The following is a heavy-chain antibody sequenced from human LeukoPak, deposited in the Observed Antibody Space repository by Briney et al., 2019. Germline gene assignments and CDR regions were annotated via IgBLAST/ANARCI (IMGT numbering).Heavy chain of an antibody. CDR1: GGSISTYY. CDR2: FYYTGST. J-gene: IGHJ4*02. D-gene: IGHD4-23*01. V-gene: IGHV4-59*01. CDR3: ARGGNALDY. Sequence: RPSETLSLTCTVSGGSISTYYWSWIRQPPGKGLDWIGSFYYTGSTNYNPSLRSRVTISLDTSKNQISPRLSSVTAADTAVYYCARGGNALDYWGQGTLVTVSS.